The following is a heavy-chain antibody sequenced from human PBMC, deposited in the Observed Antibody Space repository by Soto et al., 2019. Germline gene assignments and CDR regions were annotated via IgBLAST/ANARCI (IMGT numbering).Heavy chain of an antibody. CDR1: GYTFTSYA. V-gene: IGHV1-3*01. CDR2: INAVIGNA. Sequence: GASVKVSCKASGYTFTSYAMHWVRQAPGQRLEWMGWINAVIGNANYAQKFQGRVTITADESTSTAYMELSSLRSEDTAVYYCARPTRYYYDSSGQSAWFDPWGQGTLVTVSS. J-gene: IGHJ5*02. CDR3: ARPTRYYYDSSGQSAWFDP. D-gene: IGHD3-22*01.